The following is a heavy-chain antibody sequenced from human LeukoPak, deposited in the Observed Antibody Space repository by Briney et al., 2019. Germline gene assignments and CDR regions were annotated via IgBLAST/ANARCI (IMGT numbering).Heavy chain of an antibody. CDR2: IYHSGST. CDR3: ARAYGYDLLTGYYSLLNFDY. J-gene: IGHJ4*02. V-gene: IGHV4-38-2*02. D-gene: IGHD3-9*01. CDR1: GGSISSGYY. Sequence: PSETLSLTCTVSGGSISSGYYWGWIRPPPGKGLKWIGSIYHSGSTYYNPSLKSRVTISVDTSKNQFSLKLSSVTAADTAVYYCARAYGYDLLTGYYSLLNFDYWGQGTLVTVSS.